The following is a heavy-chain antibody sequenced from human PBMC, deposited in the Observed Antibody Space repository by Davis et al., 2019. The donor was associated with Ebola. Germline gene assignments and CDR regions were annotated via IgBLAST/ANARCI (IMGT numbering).Heavy chain of an antibody. J-gene: IGHJ6*02. V-gene: IGHV3-53*04. Sequence: GGSLRLSCAVYGGSFSGYYWSWVRQAPGKGLEWVSVIYSGGSTYYADSVKGRFTISRHNSKNTLYLQMNSLRAEDTAVYYCARAMTRHLGMDVWGQGTTVTVSS. CDR3: ARAMTRHLGMDV. CDR2: IYSGGST. CDR1: GGSFSGYY.